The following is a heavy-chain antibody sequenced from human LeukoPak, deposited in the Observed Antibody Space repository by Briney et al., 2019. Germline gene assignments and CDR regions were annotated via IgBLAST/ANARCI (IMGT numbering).Heavy chain of an antibody. V-gene: IGHV4-30-2*01. D-gene: IGHD7-27*01. CDR1: GGSISSGGSS. CDR3: ARGKLTGDAFDI. Sequence: SETLSLTCAVSGGSISSGGSSWSWIRQPPGKGLEWIGYIYHSGSTYYNPSLKSRVTISVDRSKNQFSLKLSSVTAADTAVYYCARGKLTGDAFDIWGQGTMVTVSS. J-gene: IGHJ3*02. CDR2: IYHSGST.